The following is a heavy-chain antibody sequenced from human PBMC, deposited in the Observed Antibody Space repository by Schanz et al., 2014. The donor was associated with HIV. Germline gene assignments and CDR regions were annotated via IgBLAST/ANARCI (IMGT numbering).Heavy chain of an antibody. J-gene: IGHJ4*02. V-gene: IGHV1-69*01. Sequence: QVQLVQSGAEVKKPGASMNVSCKASGHTFTKYFLIHWVRQAPGQGLEWVGGIIPIFGTANYAPKFQGRVTITAHESTSTAYMELSSLRSEDTAVYYCARGRYSGSYYNYWGQGTLVTVSS. CDR2: IIPIFGTA. CDR3: ARGRYSGSYYNY. CDR1: GHTFTKYFL. D-gene: IGHD1-26*01.